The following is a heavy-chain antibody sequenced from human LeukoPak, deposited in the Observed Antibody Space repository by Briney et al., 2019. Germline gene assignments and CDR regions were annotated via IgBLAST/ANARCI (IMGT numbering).Heavy chain of an antibody. CDR2: INHSGST. D-gene: IGHD6-19*01. Sequence: SETLSLTCAVYGRSFSGYYWTWIRQTPGKGLEWIGEINHSGSTNYNPSLKSRVTISVDTSKNQFSLKLSSVTAADTAVYYCAXXXXXGWYYLTLHNWFDPWGQGTLVTVSS. CDR1: GRSFSGYY. V-gene: IGHV4-34*01. CDR3: AXXXXXGWYYLTLHNWFDP. J-gene: IGHJ5*02.